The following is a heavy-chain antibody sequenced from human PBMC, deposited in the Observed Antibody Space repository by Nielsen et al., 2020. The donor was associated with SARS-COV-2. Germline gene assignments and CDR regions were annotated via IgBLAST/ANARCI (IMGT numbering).Heavy chain of an antibody. Sequence: GGSLRLSCKGSGYSFTSYWIGWVRQMPGKGLEWMGRIDPSDSYTNYSPSFQGHVTISADKSISTAYLQWSSLKASDTAMYYCAISTVSNGMDVWGQGTTVTVSS. CDR3: AISTVSNGMDV. CDR1: GYSFTSYW. CDR2: IDPSDSYT. D-gene: IGHD6-6*01. J-gene: IGHJ6*02. V-gene: IGHV5-10-1*01.